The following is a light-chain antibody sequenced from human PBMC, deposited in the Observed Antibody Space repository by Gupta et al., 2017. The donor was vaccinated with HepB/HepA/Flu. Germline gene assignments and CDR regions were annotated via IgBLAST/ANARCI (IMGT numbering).Light chain of an antibody. Sequence: DIQMTQSPFSLSASVGDRVTITCRASQSLSSHLNWYQQKPGKAPRLLIYAASSLQSGVPSRFSGSGSGPHFTLTISSLQPEDFATYYCQQNYSPPQTFGQGTKVDLK. V-gene: IGKV1-39*01. CDR2: AAS. CDR1: QSLSSH. J-gene: IGKJ1*01. CDR3: QQNYSPPQT.